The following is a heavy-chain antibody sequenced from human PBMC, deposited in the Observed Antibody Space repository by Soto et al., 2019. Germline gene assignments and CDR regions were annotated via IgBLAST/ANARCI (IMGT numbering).Heavy chain of an antibody. Sequence: EVQLAESGGGLVKPGRSLRLSCIASGFTFRDYAISWFRQAPGKGLQWVSFIRSNIYDGTTEYAASVKDRFSISRDDSKTIAYLQMDSLKTEDTGVYYCTRVSPDCSDGSCYPLNWGQGTLVTVSS. V-gene: IGHV3-49*05. D-gene: IGHD2-15*01. CDR2: IRSNIYDGTT. CDR3: TRVSPDCSDGSCYPLN. CDR1: GFTFRDYA. J-gene: IGHJ4*02.